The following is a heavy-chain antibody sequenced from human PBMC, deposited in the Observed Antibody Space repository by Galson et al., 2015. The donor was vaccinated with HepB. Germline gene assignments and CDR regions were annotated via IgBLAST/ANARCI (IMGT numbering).Heavy chain of an antibody. D-gene: IGHD6-6*01. CDR1: GGSFSGYY. CDR2: INHSGST. J-gene: IGHJ4*02. Sequence: ETLSLTCAVYGGSFSGYYWSWIRQPPGKGLEWIGEINHSGSTNYNPSLKSRVTISVDTSKNQFSLKLSSVTAADTAVYYCARGVGRGVVPHFDSWGQGNMVTVSS. CDR3: ARGVGRGVVPHFDS. V-gene: IGHV4-34*01.